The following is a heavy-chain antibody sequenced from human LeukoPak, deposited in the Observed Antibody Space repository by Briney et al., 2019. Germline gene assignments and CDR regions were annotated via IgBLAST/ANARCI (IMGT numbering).Heavy chain of an antibody. CDR2: ISSSSSYI. Sequence: GGSLRLSCAASGFTFSSYSMNWVRQAPGKGLEWVSSISSSSSYIYYADSVKGRFTISRDNAKNSLYLQMNSLRAEDTAVYYCARARTYYYGSGSYYQLFDYWGQGTLVTVSS. CDR1: GFTFSSYS. D-gene: IGHD3-10*01. CDR3: ARARTYYYGSGSYYQLFDY. J-gene: IGHJ4*02. V-gene: IGHV3-21*04.